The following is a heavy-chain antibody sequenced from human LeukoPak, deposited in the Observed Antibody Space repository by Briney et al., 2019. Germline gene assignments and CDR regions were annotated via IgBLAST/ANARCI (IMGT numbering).Heavy chain of an antibody. CDR2: ISSRGSTI. Sequence: PGGSLRLSCAASGFTFSDYYMSWIRQAPGKGLEWVSYISSRGSTIYYADSVKGRFTISRDNANNSLYLQVNSLRAEDTAVYYCARVWGYCSSTSCYGGGYFDYWSQGTLVTVSS. V-gene: IGHV3-11*04. J-gene: IGHJ4*02. CDR3: ARVWGYCSSTSCYGGGYFDY. CDR1: GFTFSDYY. D-gene: IGHD2-2*01.